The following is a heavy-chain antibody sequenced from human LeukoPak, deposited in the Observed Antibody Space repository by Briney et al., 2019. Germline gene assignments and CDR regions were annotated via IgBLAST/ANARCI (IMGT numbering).Heavy chain of an antibody. CDR3: ATGDYSGTKPDPIDM. J-gene: IGHJ3*02. CDR1: GYTFTDYY. V-gene: IGHV1-2*02. CDR2: ITPNSDDT. Sequence: ASVKVSCKASGYTFTDYYIHWVRQAPGRGLEWMGCITPNSDDTDYAQKFQGRITMSRDTSINTAYMELTRLRSDDTAVYYCATGDYSGTKPDPIDMWGQGTMVTVSS. D-gene: IGHD3-10*01.